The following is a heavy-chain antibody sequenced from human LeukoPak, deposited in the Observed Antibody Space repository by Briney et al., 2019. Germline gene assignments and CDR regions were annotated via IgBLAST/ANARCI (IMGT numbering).Heavy chain of an antibody. D-gene: IGHD3-10*01. Sequence: GASVKVSCKASGYTFTGYYIHWVLQAPGQGLEWMGWINPNSGGTNYAQKFQGRVTMTRDTSISTAYMELSRLTSDDTAVYYCARGLDGSGSFHDAFDIWGQGTMVTVSS. CDR1: GYTFTGYY. V-gene: IGHV1-2*02. CDR3: ARGLDGSGSFHDAFDI. J-gene: IGHJ3*02. CDR2: INPNSGGT.